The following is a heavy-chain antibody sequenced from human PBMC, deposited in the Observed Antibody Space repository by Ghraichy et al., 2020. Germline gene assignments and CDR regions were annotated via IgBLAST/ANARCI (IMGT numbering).Heavy chain of an antibody. Sequence: SETLSLTCAVYGGSFSGYYWNWIRQPPGKGLEWIGEINPSGGINYSPSLKSRVTISLDTSKNQYSLNLSFVTAADTAVYYCARRYSSSYPRLDYWGQGTLVTVSS. J-gene: IGHJ4*02. V-gene: IGHV4-34*01. D-gene: IGHD1-26*01. CDR1: GGSFSGYY. CDR2: INPSGGI. CDR3: ARRYSSSYPRLDY.